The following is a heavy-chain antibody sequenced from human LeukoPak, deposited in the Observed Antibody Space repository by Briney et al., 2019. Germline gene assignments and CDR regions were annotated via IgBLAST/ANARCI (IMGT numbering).Heavy chain of an antibody. CDR3: AKDISYDILTGFFDY. D-gene: IGHD3-9*01. Sequence: GGSLRLSCAASGFTFSSYSMNWVRQAPGKGLEWVSLISGDGGSTYYADSVKGRFTISRDNSKNSLYLQMNSLRTEDTALYYCAKDISYDILTGFFDYWGQGTLVTVSS. J-gene: IGHJ4*02. CDR2: ISGDGGST. CDR1: GFTFSSYS. V-gene: IGHV3-43*02.